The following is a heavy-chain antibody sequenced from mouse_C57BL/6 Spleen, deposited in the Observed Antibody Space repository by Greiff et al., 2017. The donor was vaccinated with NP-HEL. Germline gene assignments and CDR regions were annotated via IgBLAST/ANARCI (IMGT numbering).Heavy chain of an antibody. CDR1: GYTFTNYW. D-gene: IGHD2-5*01. V-gene: IGHV1-63*01. Sequence: VQLQQSGAELVRPGTSVKMSCKASGYTFTNYWIGWAKQRPGHGLEWIGDIYPGGGYTNYNEKFKGKATLTADKSSSTAYMQFSSLTSEDSAIYYCVRRGIYYSNTRGYYFDYWGQGTTLTVSS. CDR2: IYPGGGYT. J-gene: IGHJ2*01. CDR3: VRRGIYYSNTRGYYFDY.